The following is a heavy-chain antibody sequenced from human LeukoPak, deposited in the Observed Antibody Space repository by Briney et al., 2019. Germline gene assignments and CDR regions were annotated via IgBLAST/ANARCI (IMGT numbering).Heavy chain of an antibody. Sequence: SGPALVKPTQTLTLTCTFSGFSLSTTGMCVSWIRQPPGKALEWLARIDWDDDKYYNTSLKTRLTISKDTSKNRVVLTMTNMDPVDTATYYCTRTRPYYYDSSGYCDMWGQGTMVTVSS. D-gene: IGHD3-22*01. J-gene: IGHJ3*02. CDR2: IDWDDDK. CDR1: GFSLSTTGMC. CDR3: TRTRPYYYDSSGYCDM. V-gene: IGHV2-70*11.